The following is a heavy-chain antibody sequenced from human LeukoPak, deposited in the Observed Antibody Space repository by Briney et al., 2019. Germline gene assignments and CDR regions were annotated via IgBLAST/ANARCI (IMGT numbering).Heavy chain of an antibody. Sequence: HSGGSLRLSCAASGFTVSSNYMSWVHQAPGKGLQWVSVIYSGGSTYYADSVKGRFTISRGNSKNTLYLQMNSLRAEDTAVYYCARWNGDYAFDYWGQGTLVTVSS. CDR2: IYSGGST. J-gene: IGHJ4*02. CDR1: GFTVSSNY. D-gene: IGHD4-17*01. CDR3: ARWNGDYAFDY. V-gene: IGHV3-53*01.